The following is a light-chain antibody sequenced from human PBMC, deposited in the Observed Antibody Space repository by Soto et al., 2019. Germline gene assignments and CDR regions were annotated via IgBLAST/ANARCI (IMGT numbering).Light chain of an antibody. Sequence: EIVLTQSPATLSLSPGERATLSCRASKSVSSYLAWYQHKPGQAPRLLIYDASNKATGIPARFSRSRSGTDFTLTISSLEPEDFAVYYCQQRSNWPHTFGPGTKLEIQ. CDR1: KSVSSY. CDR2: DAS. V-gene: IGKV3-11*01. CDR3: QQRSNWPHT. J-gene: IGKJ2*01.